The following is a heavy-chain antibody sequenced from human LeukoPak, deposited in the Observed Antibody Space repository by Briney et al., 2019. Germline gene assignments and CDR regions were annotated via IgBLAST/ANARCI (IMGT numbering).Heavy chain of an antibody. V-gene: IGHV4-59*12. CDR1: GGSIGPNY. CDR3: ARVGSCSGDSCYFRLFDY. J-gene: IGHJ4*02. CDR2: IHYSGST. Sequence: SETLSLTCTVSGGSIGPNYCSWIRQPPGKGLEWIGYIHYSGSTNYNPSLKSRVTVSADTSKNQFSLKLSSVTAADTAVYYCARVGSCSGDSCYFRLFDYWGQGVLVTVSS. D-gene: IGHD2-15*01.